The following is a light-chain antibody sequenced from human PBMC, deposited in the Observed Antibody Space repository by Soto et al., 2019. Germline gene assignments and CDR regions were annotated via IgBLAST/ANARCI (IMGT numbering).Light chain of an antibody. CDR1: QDIRDD. V-gene: IGKV1-17*01. CDR2: AAS. Sequence: DIQMTQSPSSLSASVGDRVIITCRASQDIRDDLGWFQHKPGKAPKRLIYAASSLQSGVPSRFSGSGSGTEFTLTISSLQPEDFATYYCLQHNSYPRTFGQETKVDIK. CDR3: LQHNSYPRT. J-gene: IGKJ1*01.